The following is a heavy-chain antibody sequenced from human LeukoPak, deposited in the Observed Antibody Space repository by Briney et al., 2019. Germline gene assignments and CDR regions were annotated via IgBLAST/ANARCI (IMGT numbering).Heavy chain of an antibody. CDR1: GGSIGSDY. D-gene: IGHD5-12*01. V-gene: IGHV4-59*01. CDR3: ARAVNGYDSDAFDI. Sequence: SETLSLTCTVSGGSIGSDYWNWIRQPPGKGLEWIGYIFYTGSTNYNPSLKSRVTISVDTSKNQFSLKLSSVTAADTAVYYCARAVNGYDSDAFDIWGQGTMVTVSS. J-gene: IGHJ3*02. CDR2: IFYTGST.